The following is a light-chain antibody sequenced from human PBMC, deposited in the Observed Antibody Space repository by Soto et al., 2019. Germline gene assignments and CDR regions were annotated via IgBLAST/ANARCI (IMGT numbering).Light chain of an antibody. CDR1: QSINSN. CDR2: GAS. Sequence: EIVMTQSPATLSVSPGEGATLSCRASQSINSNLAWYQQKPGQAPRLLITGASTRATGIAARISGSGSGTEFTLTISSLQSEDFAVYYCQQYNNWPWTFGQGTKVEIK. J-gene: IGKJ1*01. CDR3: QQYNNWPWT. V-gene: IGKV3-15*01.